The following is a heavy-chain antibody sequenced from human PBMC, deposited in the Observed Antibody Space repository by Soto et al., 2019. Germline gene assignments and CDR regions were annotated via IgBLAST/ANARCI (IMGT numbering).Heavy chain of an antibody. CDR1: GGSISSSSYY. CDR2: IYYSGST. D-gene: IGHD2-15*01. V-gene: IGHV4-61*01. Sequence: PSETLSLTCTVSGGSISSSSYYWSWIRQPPGKGLEWIGYIYYSGSTNYNPSLKSRVTISVDTSKNQFSLKLSSVTAADTAVYYCAGQYCSGGSCYDYWGQGTLVTVSS. J-gene: IGHJ4*02. CDR3: AGQYCSGGSCYDY.